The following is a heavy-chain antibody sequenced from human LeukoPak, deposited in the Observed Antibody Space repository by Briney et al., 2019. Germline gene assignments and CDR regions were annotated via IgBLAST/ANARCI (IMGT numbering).Heavy chain of an antibody. D-gene: IGHD2-15*01. Sequence: ASVKVSCKASGYTFTSYGISWVRQAPGQGLEWMGWFSAYNGNTNYAQKLQGRVTMTTDTSTSTAYMELRSLRSDDTAVYYCARVLEGYCSGGSCYLGINYYYMDVWGKGTTVTVSS. CDR2: FSAYNGNT. V-gene: IGHV1-18*01. J-gene: IGHJ6*03. CDR3: ARVLEGYCSGGSCYLGINYYYMDV. CDR1: GYTFTSYG.